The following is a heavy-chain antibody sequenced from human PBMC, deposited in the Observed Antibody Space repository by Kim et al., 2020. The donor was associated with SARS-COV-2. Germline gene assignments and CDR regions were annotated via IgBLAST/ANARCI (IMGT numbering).Heavy chain of an antibody. V-gene: IGHV1-46*01. CDR3: ARDRSKYYYDSSGYYYGMDV. CDR2: INPSGGST. J-gene: IGHJ6*02. Sequence: ASVKVSCKASGYTFTRNYIHWLRQAPGQGLEWMGIINPSGGSTSYAQKFQGRVTMTRDTSTRTVYMELSSLRSEDTAVYYCARDRSKYYYDSSGYYYGMDVWGQGTTVTVSS. CDR1: GYTFTRNY. D-gene: IGHD3-22*01.